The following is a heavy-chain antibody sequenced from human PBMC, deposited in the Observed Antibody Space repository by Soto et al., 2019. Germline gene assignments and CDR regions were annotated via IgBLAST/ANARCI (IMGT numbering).Heavy chain of an antibody. J-gene: IGHJ1*01. V-gene: IGHV3-66*01. CDR1: GLTVSTNP. CDR3: ARDRSAH. Sequence: EVQLVESGGGLVQPGGSLRLSCAASGLTVSTNPMSWVRQAPGKGLEWVSGIYTGAGTHYADSVKGRFTISRDNSKNTLSLERDSLRTEDTAVYYCARDRSAHWGQGNLATVSS. CDR2: IYTGAGT.